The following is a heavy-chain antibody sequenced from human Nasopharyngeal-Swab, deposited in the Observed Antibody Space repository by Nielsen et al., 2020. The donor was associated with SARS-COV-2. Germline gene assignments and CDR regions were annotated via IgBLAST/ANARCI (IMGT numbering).Heavy chain of an antibody. CDR3: ARGMTTVTL. CDR1: GFTFDAYA. CDR2: ISWNSGSI. V-gene: IGHV3-9*01. Sequence: ALRRSCGASGFTFDAYALHWVRQAPGKGLEWVSGISWNSGSIGYADSVKGRFTISRDNAKNSLYLQMNSLRAEDTALYYCARGMTTVTLWGQGTLVTVSS. J-gene: IGHJ4*02. D-gene: IGHD4-17*01.